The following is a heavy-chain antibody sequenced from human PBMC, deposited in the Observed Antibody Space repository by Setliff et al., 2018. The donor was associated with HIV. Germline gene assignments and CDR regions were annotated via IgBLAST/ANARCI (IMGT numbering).Heavy chain of an antibody. Sequence: GGSLRLSCAASGFTVDTGAMHWVRQAPGKGLEWAAFIWYDGKNKNYADSVKGRFTISRDNSKNILYLQMSSLRVEDTALYYCAKELEKGLWYGDHYFYYGMDVWGQGTTVTVSS. CDR3: AKELEKGLWYGDHYFYYGMDV. CDR2: IWYDGKNK. CDR1: GFTVDTGA. D-gene: IGHD3-10*01. J-gene: IGHJ6*02. V-gene: IGHV3-30*02.